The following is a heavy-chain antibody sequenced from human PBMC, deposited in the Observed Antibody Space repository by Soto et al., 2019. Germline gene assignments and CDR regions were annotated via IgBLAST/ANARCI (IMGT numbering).Heavy chain of an antibody. V-gene: IGHV3-74*01. J-gene: IGHJ4*02. CDR3: VRTSLVVAAATREDY. CDR2: INSDGSST. D-gene: IGHD2-15*01. Sequence: EVQLVESGGGLVQPGGSLRLSCAASGFTFSSYWMHWVRQAPGKGLVWVSRINSDGSSTSYADSVKGRFTISRDNARNTLYLQMNSLRAEDTAVYYCVRTSLVVAAATREDYWGKGTLGSVSS. CDR1: GFTFSSYW.